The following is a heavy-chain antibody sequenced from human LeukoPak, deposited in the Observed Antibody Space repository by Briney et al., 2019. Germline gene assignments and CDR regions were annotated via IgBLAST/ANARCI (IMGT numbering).Heavy chain of an antibody. Sequence: SQTLSLTCTVSGGSISSGGYYWSWIRQHPGKGLEWIGYIYYSGSTYYNPSLKSRVTISVDTSKNQFSLKLSSVTAADTAVYYCARDGPSCGGDCYPYFDYWGQGTLVTVSS. CDR1: GGSISSGGYY. CDR3: ARDGPSCGGDCYPYFDY. J-gene: IGHJ4*02. V-gene: IGHV4-31*03. D-gene: IGHD2-21*02. CDR2: IYYSGST.